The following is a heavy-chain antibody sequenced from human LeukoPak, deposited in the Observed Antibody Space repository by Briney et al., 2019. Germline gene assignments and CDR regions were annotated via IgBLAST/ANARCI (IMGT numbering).Heavy chain of an antibody. Sequence: GASVKVSCKASGYTFTGYYMHWVRQAPGQGLEWMGWINPNSGGTNYAQKFQGRVTMTRDTSISTAYMELSRLKASDTAMYYCARRSSSGWEYYFDYWGQGTLVTVSS. CDR2: INPNSGGT. CDR1: GYTFTGYY. D-gene: IGHD6-19*01. CDR3: ARRSSSGWEYYFDY. J-gene: IGHJ4*02. V-gene: IGHV1-2*02.